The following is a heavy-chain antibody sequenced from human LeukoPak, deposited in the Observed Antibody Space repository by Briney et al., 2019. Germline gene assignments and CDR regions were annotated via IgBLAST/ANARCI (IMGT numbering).Heavy chain of an antibody. V-gene: IGHV1-18*01. J-gene: IGHJ4*02. CDR1: GYTFTSYD. Sequence: GASVKVSCKASGYTFTSYDINWVRQAPGQGLEWMGWISTYNGNTNYAQKFQGRVTMTTDTSTSTVYMEVRSLRSDDTAVYYCARDLPRIAVAASGHWGQGTLVAVSS. D-gene: IGHD6-19*01. CDR3: ARDLPRIAVAASGH. CDR2: ISTYNGNT.